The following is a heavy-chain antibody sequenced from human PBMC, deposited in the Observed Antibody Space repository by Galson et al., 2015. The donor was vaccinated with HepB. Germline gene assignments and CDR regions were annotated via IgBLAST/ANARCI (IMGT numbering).Heavy chain of an antibody. CDR1: GYSFTSYW. CDR3: ARLYDILTGYFPSYGMDV. Sequence: QSGAEVKKPGESLKISCKGSGYSFTSYWIGWVRQMPGKGLEWMGIIYPGDSDTRYSPSFQGQVTISADKSISTAYLQWSSLKASDTAMYYCARLYDILTGYFPSYGMDVWGQGTTVTVSS. CDR2: IYPGDSDT. J-gene: IGHJ6*02. D-gene: IGHD3-9*01. V-gene: IGHV5-51*01.